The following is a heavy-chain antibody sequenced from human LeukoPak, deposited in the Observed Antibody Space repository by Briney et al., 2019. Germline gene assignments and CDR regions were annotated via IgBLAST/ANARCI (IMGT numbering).Heavy chain of an antibody. CDR1: GGSFSGYY. J-gene: IGHJ4*02. CDR2: INHSGST. Sequence: SETLSLTCAVYGGSFSGYYWTWIRQPPGKGLEWIGEINHSGSTNYNPSLKRRVTASVDTSKNHFSLKLTSVTAADTAVYYCARARETEAIDSWGQGTRVTVSS. D-gene: IGHD6-25*01. CDR3: ARARETEAIDS. V-gene: IGHV4-34*01.